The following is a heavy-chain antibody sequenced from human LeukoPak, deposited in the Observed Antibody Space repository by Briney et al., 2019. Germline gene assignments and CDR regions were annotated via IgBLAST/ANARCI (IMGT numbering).Heavy chain of an antibody. Sequence: ASGTLSLTCAVSGGSISRSDWWSWVGQSPGKGLEWIGEIFHSGSTKYNPSLKSRVTISVDKSKNQFSLNLTSVTAADTAMYYCARDASLQTGAFDVWGQGTMVTVSS. D-gene: IGHD5-24*01. CDR3: ARDASLQTGAFDV. CDR1: GGSISRSDW. CDR2: IFHSGST. J-gene: IGHJ3*01. V-gene: IGHV4-4*02.